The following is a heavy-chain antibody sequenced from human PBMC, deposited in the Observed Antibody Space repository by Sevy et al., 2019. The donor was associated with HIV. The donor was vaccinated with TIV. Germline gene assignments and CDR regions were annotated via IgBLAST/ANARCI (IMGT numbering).Heavy chain of an antibody. J-gene: IGHJ4*02. V-gene: IGHV3-21*01. CDR3: ARDGGCSSTACLLYFDY. CDR1: GFTFSKYP. Sequence: GGSLRLSCVVSGFTFSKYPMNWVRQAPGKGLEWVSSISSSSNYIYYVDSVKGRFTISRDNAKNSLYLQMNSLRADDRAVYYGARDGGCSSTACLLYFDYWGQGTLVTVSS. CDR2: ISSSSNYI. D-gene: IGHD2-2*01.